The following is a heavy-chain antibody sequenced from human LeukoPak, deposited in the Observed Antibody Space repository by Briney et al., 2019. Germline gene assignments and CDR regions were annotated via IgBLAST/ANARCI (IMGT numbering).Heavy chain of an antibody. CDR2: IYSSGTT. CDR3: ARQGYFDWLSDY. V-gene: IGHV4-59*01. D-gene: IGHD3-9*01. Sequence: SETLSLTCTVSGGSISGYYWSWIRQPPGKGLEWIGYIYSSGTTNYNPSLKSQITISLDTSKNQFSLKLSSVTAADTAVYYCARQGYFDWLSDYWGQGTLVTVSS. J-gene: IGHJ4*02. CDR1: GGSISGYY.